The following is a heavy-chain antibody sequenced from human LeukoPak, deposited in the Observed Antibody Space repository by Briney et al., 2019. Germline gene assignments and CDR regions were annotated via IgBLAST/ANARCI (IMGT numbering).Heavy chain of an antibody. D-gene: IGHD5-24*01. CDR1: GYSFTSYW. J-gene: IGHJ4*02. Sequence: GESLKISCKGSGYSFTSYWIGWVRQMSGKGLEWMGIIYPGDSDSRYSPSFQGQVTISADKSISTAYLQWSSLKASDTAMYYCARSCRDGYRGFDYWGQGTLVTVSS. V-gene: IGHV5-51*01. CDR3: ARSCRDGYRGFDY. CDR2: IYPGDSDS.